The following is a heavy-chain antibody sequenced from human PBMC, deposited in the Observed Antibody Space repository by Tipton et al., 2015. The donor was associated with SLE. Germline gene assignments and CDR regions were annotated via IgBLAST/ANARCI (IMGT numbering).Heavy chain of an antibody. D-gene: IGHD2-2*01. CDR2: IHYSGST. CDR3: ARGDCSSTSCLDY. CDR1: GGSFSGDY. J-gene: IGHJ4*02. Sequence: TLSLTCAVYGGSFSGDYWSWIRQPPGKGLEWIGYIHYSGSTNYNPSLKSRVTISVDTSKNQFSLKLSSVTAADTAVYYCARGDCSSTSCLDYWGQGTLVTVSS. V-gene: IGHV4-59*01.